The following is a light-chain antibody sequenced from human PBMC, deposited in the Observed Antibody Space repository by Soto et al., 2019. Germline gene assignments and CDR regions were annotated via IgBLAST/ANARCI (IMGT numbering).Light chain of an antibody. J-gene: IGLJ1*01. CDR1: SSDVGGYNY. Sequence: QSALTQPASVSGSPGQSITISCTGTSSDVGGYNYVSWYQHHPGKAPKLIIYDVTNRPSGVSNPFSGSKSGNTASLTISGRQPEDEADSYCSSYTTSNTRQIVFGTGTKLTVL. V-gene: IGLV2-14*03. CDR3: SSYTTSNTRQIV. CDR2: DVT.